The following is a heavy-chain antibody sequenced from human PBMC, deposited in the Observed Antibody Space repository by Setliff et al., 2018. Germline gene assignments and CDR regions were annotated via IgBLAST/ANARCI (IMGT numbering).Heavy chain of an antibody. CDR3: AKARNAGYAGGWYLNY. Sequence: PGGSLRLSCAASGFTFSSYAMSWVRQAPGKGLEWVSAISGSGGSTYYADSVKGRFTISRDNSKNTLYLQMNSLRAEDTAVYYCAKARNAGYAGGWYLNYWGQGTLVTVSS. J-gene: IGHJ4*02. CDR1: GFTFSSYA. D-gene: IGHD2-15*01. CDR2: ISGSGGST. V-gene: IGHV3-23*01.